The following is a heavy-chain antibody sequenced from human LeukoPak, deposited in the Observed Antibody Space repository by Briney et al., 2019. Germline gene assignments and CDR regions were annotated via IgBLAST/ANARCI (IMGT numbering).Heavy chain of an antibody. D-gene: IGHD2/OR15-2a*01. CDR1: GGSISSSSYY. V-gene: IGHV4-39*07. Sequence: PSETLSLTCTVSGGSISSSSYYWGWIRQPPGKGLEWIGYIYYSGSTYYNPSLKSRVTISVDTSKNQFSLKLSSVTAADTAVYYCARDNSAMVHRGTYYFDYWRQGTLVTVSS. CDR2: IYYSGST. CDR3: ARDNSAMVHRGTYYFDY. J-gene: IGHJ4*02.